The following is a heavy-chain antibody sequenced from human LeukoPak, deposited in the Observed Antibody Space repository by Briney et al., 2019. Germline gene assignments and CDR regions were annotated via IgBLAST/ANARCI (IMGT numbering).Heavy chain of an antibody. CDR2: ISSSTSTI. Sequence: GGSLRLSCAASGFTFSTYSMNWVRQAPGKGLEWVSYISSSTSTIYQADSVKGRFTISRDNAKNSLYLQMNSLRAEDTAVYYCARGGGSYGHDAFDIWGQGTMVTVSS. V-gene: IGHV3-48*01. D-gene: IGHD3-16*01. J-gene: IGHJ3*02. CDR3: ARGGGSYGHDAFDI. CDR1: GFTFSTYS.